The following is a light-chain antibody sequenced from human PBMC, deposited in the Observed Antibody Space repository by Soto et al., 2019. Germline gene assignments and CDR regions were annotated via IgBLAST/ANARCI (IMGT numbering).Light chain of an antibody. J-gene: IGKJ1*01. CDR1: QSVSSSY. Sequence: EIVLTQSPGTLSLSPGERATLSCRASQSVSSSYLAWYQQKPGQAPRLLIHGASSRATGIPDRFSGSGSGTDFTLTISRLEPEDFAVYYCQQYGSSRWTFGQGTKVDI. CDR3: QQYGSSRWT. CDR2: GAS. V-gene: IGKV3-20*01.